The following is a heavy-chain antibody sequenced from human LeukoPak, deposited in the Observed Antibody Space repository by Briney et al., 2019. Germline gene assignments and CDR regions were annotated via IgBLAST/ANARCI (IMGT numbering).Heavy chain of an antibody. V-gene: IGHV4-59*01. CDR2: IYYSGST. Sequence: PSELLSLPCTVSGGSISSYYWSWTRQPPGKGLEWIGYIYYSGSTNYNPPLKSRVSISVDTSKNQFSLKLSSVTAAVTAVYYCARMMVRGSSNWFDPWGQGTLVTVSS. CDR1: GGSISSYY. CDR3: ARMMVRGSSNWFDP. J-gene: IGHJ5*02. D-gene: IGHD3-10*01.